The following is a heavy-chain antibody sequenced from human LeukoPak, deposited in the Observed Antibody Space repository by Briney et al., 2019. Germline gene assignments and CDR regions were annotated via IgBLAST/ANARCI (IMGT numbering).Heavy chain of an antibody. J-gene: IGHJ6*04. CDR1: GFTFRSHG. CDR2: IWYDGSNK. Sequence: GGSLRLSCAASGFTFRSHGMHWVRQAPGKGLEWVAIIWYDGSNKYYADSVEGRFTISRDNSKNTLYLQMNSLRAEDTAVYYYAGDHPAARMDVWGKGTTVTVSS. CDR3: AGDHPAARMDV. D-gene: IGHD6-13*01. V-gene: IGHV3-33*01.